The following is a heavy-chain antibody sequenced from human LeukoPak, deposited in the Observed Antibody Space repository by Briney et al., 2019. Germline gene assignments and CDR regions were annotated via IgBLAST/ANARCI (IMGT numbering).Heavy chain of an antibody. D-gene: IGHD4-11*01. CDR1: GGSISSYY. CDR2: IYYSGST. J-gene: IGHJ5*02. Sequence: PSETLSLTCTVSGGSISSYYWSWIRQPPGKGLEWIGYIYYSGSTNYNPSLKSRVTISVDTSKNQFSLKLSSVTAADTAVYYCARGLRETTGTTYWFDPWGQGALVTVSS. V-gene: IGHV4-59*01. CDR3: ARGLRETTGTTYWFDP.